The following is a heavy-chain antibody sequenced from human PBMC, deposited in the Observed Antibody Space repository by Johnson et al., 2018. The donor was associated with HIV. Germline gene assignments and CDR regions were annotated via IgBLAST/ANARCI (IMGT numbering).Heavy chain of an antibody. CDR3: ARAVCRGGRCYSHDAFDI. D-gene: IGHD2-15*01. CDR2: IKQDGSAK. J-gene: IGHJ3*02. V-gene: IGHV3-7*01. CDR1: GFTFSSYA. Sequence: VQLVDSGGGVVQTGGSLRLSCAASGFTFSSYAMSWVRQTSGTGLEWVANIKQDGSAKYYVDSETGRFPTFRDNAKNSLDLHMNTLRAGDTALYYCARAVCRGGRCYSHDAFDIWVQGTIVTVSS.